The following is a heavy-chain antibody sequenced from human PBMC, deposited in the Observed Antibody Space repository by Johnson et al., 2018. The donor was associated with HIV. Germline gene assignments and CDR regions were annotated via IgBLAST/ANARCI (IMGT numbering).Heavy chain of an antibody. V-gene: IGHV3-66*01. CDR3: AKEAGNSSWIPLYDAFDI. CDR2: IYSGGST. Sequence: VQLVESGGGLVQPGGSLRLSCAASGFTVSSNYMSWVRQAPGKGLEWVSVIYSGGSTYYADSVKGRFTISRDNSKNTLYLQMNSLRAEDTAVYYCAKEAGNSSWIPLYDAFDIWGQGTMVTVSS. D-gene: IGHD6-13*01. J-gene: IGHJ3*02. CDR1: GFTVSSNY.